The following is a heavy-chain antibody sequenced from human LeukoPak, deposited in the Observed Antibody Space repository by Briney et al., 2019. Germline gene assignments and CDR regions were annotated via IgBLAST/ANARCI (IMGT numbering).Heavy chain of an antibody. Sequence: TLSLTCTVSGGSITSGGFYWTWIRQHPGKGLEWIGYIYYSGSTYYNPSLKSRLTISVDTSKNQFSLKLTSVTAADTAVYYCARDWGYCSSTSCYLDYWGQGTLVTVSS. V-gene: IGHV4-31*03. D-gene: IGHD2-2*01. CDR2: IYYSGST. CDR1: GGSITSGGFY. J-gene: IGHJ4*02. CDR3: ARDWGYCSSTSCYLDY.